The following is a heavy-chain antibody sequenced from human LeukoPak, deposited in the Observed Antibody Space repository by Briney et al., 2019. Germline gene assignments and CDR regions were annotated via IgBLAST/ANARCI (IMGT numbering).Heavy chain of an antibody. Sequence: PGGSLRLSCAASGFTFSSYWMHWVRQAPGKGLVWVSRINSDGSSTSYADSVKGRFTISRDNAKNTLYLQMNSLRAEDTAVYYCARESSIAARRGFDSWGQGTLVTVSS. CDR1: GFTFSSYW. CDR2: INSDGSST. CDR3: ARESSIAARRGFDS. V-gene: IGHV3-74*01. D-gene: IGHD6-6*01. J-gene: IGHJ4*02.